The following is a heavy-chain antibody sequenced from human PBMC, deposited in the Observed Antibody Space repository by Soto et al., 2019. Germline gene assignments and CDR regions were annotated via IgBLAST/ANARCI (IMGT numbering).Heavy chain of an antibody. J-gene: IGHJ5*02. V-gene: IGHV1-2*02. CDR2: INPNSGGT. CDR3: ARSLGYGSSTSCYNLVYWFDP. CDR1: GYTFTGYY. Sequence: ASVKVSCKASGYTFTGYYMHWVRQAPGQGLEWMGWINPNSGGTNYAQKFQGRVTMTRDTSISTAYMELSRLRSDDTAVYYCARSLGYGSSTSCYNLVYWFDPWGQGTLVTVSS. D-gene: IGHD2-2*02.